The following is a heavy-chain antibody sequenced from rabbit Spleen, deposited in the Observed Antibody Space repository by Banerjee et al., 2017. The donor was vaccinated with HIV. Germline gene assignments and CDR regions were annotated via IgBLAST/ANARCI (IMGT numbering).Heavy chain of an antibody. V-gene: IGHV1S45*01. CDR1: RFSFSDRDV. Sequence: QEQLVESGGGLVQPEGSLTLTCKASRFSFSDRDVMCWVRQAPGKGLEWIACIDIDSSGTTYYASWAKGRFTISKTSSTTVTLQMTSLTAADTATYFCARDRPGSDNFDLWGQGTLVTVS. J-gene: IGHJ4*01. CDR2: IDIDSSGTT. CDR3: ARDRPGSDNFDL. D-gene: IGHD3-1*01.